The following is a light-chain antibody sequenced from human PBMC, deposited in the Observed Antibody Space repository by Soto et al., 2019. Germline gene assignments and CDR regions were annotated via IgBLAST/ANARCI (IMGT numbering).Light chain of an antibody. V-gene: IGLV2-14*01. CDR2: EVS. CDR1: SSDVGDYKY. Sequence: QSVLTQPASVSGSPGQSITISCTGTSSDVGDYKYVSWYQQHPGKAPKLVISEVSNRPSGISNRFSGSKSGNTASLTISGLQAEDEADYYCSSYTSSSTLGVLGTGTKVTVL. J-gene: IGLJ1*01. CDR3: SSYTSSSTLGV.